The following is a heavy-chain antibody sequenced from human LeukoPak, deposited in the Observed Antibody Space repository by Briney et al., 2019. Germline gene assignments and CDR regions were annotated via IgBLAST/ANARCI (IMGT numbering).Heavy chain of an antibody. D-gene: IGHD3-10*01. CDR2: IKQDGSEK. CDR3: ARDRITMVRGVIRANYYMDV. CDR1: GFTFSSYW. J-gene: IGHJ6*03. V-gene: IGHV3-7*01. Sequence: GGSLRLSCAASGFTFSSYWTSWVRQAPGQGLEWVANIKQDGSEKYYVDSVKGRFTISRDNAKNSLYLQMNSLRAEDTAVYYCARDRITMVRGVIRANYYMDVWGKGTTVTVSS.